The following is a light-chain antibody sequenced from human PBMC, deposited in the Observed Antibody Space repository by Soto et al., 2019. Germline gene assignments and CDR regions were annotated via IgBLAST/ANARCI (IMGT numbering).Light chain of an antibody. CDR1: HSVSSN. CDR2: GAS. V-gene: IGKV3-15*01. Sequence: EIVMTQSPATLSVSPGERATLSCRASHSVSSNLAWYQQKPGQAPRLLIYGASTRATGIPARFSGSGSGAEFTLTISSLQSEDFAVYYCQQYNNWPPLTFGGGTKAEIK. J-gene: IGKJ4*01. CDR3: QQYNNWPPLT.